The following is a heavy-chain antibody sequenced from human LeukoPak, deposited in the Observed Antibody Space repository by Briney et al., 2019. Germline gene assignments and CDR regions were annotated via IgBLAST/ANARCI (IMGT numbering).Heavy chain of an antibody. J-gene: IGHJ4*02. CDR3: ARDGGYGDLDY. CDR1: GFSFSSYW. Sequence: PGGSLRLSCAASGFSFSSYWMHWVRQAPGMGLVWVSRISKDGSSTIYADSVKGRITISRDNAKNTLYLQMNSLRVEDTALYYCARDGGYGDLDYWGQGSLVTVSS. CDR2: ISKDGSST. D-gene: IGHD4-17*01. V-gene: IGHV3-74*01.